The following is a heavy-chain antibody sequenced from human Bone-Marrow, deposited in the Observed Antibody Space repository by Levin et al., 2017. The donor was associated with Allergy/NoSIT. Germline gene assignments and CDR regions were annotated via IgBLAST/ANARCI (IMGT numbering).Heavy chain of an antibody. V-gene: IGHV3-30-3*01. J-gene: IGHJ4*02. D-gene: IGHD5-18*01. CDR3: ARDSRRGYSNGPPLEY. Sequence: GESLKISCAASGFTFSTYAMHWVRQAPGKGLQWVAVISFDGNNIYYADSVKGRFTISRDNSKNTLYLQMNSLRDEDTAVYYCARDSRRGYSNGPPLEYWGQGTLVTVSS. CDR2: ISFDGNNI. CDR1: GFTFSTYA.